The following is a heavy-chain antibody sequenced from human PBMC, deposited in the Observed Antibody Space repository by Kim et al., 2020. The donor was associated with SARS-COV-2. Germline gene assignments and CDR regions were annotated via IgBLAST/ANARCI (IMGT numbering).Heavy chain of an antibody. CDR2: INAGNGNT. CDR1: GYTFTSYA. D-gene: IGHD6-13*01. Sequence: ASVKVSCKASGYTFTSYAMHWVRQAPGQRLEWMGWINAGNGNTKYSQKFQGRVTITRDTSASTAYMELSSLRSEDTAVYYCARGSYSSSWTALYFVDWGQGTLVTVSS. V-gene: IGHV1-3*01. CDR3: ARGSYSSSWTALYFVD. J-gene: IGHJ4*02.